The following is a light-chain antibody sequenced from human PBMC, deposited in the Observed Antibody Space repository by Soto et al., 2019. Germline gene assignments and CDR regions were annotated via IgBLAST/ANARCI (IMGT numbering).Light chain of an antibody. J-gene: IGLJ3*02. CDR1: SSDVGGYNY. CDR3: SSYAGSDSVL. Sequence: QSALTQPPSVFGSPGQSLTISCTGTSSDVGGYNYVSWYHHHPGKAPKLIIYEVFKRPSGVPDRFSGSKSGNTASLTVSGLQAEDEADYYCSSYAGSDSVLFGGGTKLTVL. CDR2: EVF. V-gene: IGLV2-8*01.